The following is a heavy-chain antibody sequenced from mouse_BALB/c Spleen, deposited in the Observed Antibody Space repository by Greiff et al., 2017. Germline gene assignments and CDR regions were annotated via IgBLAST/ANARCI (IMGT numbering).Heavy chain of an antibody. CDR2: INPYNGDT. J-gene: IGHJ4*01. Sequence: EVKLMESGPELVKPGASVKISCKASGYSFTGYFMNWVMQSHGKSLEWIGRINPYNGDTFYNQKFKGKATLTVDKSSSTAHMELRSLASEDSAVYYCARVDGNYLNYYAMDYWGQGTSVTVSS. V-gene: IGHV1-20*02. D-gene: IGHD2-1*01. CDR3: ARVDGNYLNYYAMDY. CDR1: GYSFTGYF.